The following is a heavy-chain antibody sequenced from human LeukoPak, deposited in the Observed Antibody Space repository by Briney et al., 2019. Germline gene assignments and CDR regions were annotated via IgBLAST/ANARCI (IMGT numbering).Heavy chain of an antibody. D-gene: IGHD2-2*01. CDR3: ARDCTTTSCYWSGGPFDY. CDR2: IKQDGSEK. Sequence: GGSLRLSCAPSGFSFSSYWMSWVRQAPGKGLEWVANIKQDGSEKYYVDSVKGRFTISRDNAKNSLYLQVNSLRAEDTAVYYCARDCTTTSCYWSGGPFDYWGQGTLVTVSS. CDR1: GFSFSSYW. V-gene: IGHV3-7*01. J-gene: IGHJ4*02.